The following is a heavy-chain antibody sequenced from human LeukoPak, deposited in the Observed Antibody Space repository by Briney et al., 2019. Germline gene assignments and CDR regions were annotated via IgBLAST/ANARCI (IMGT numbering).Heavy chain of an antibody. CDR3: ARDLSFGNLDF. V-gene: IGHV3-33*01. Sequence: SGGSLRLSCAASGFMLSTHGMHWVRQAPGKGLEWVAGMWYDGSREDYADSVKGRFTISRDMSKNTLNLQMNSLRVEDTAMFYCARDLSFGNLDFRGQGTLVTVSS. CDR2: MWYDGSRE. D-gene: IGHD1-14*01. CDR1: GFMLSTHG. J-gene: IGHJ4*02.